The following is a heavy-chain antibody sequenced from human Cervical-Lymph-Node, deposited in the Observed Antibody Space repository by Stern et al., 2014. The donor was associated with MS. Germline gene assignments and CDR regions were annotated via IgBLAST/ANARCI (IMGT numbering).Heavy chain of an antibody. CDR3: ARDNDIVVLPAALDY. CDR1: GFTFSSYG. V-gene: IGHV3-33*01. D-gene: IGHD2-2*01. Sequence: VQLVESGGGVVQSGRSLRLSCAASGFTFSSYGMHWVRQAPGKGLEWVAVIWYDGSNKYYADSVKGRFTISRDNSKNTLYLQMNTLRAEDTADYYCARDNDIVVLPAALDYWGQGTLVTVSS. J-gene: IGHJ4*02. CDR2: IWYDGSNK.